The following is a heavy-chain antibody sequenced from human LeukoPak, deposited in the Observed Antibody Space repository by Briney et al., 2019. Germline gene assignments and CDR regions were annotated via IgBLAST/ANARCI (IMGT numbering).Heavy chain of an antibody. V-gene: IGHV3-23*03. D-gene: IGHD3-10*01. CDR2: LYTGGDT. CDR3: ARGPGSRGIFDY. Sequence: GGSLRLSFAAPGFTFSSYAMSWVGQAPGKGLECVSFLYTGGDTYYADSVKGRFTISRDNSKNTLYLQMNSLRAEDTAVYYCARGPGSRGIFDYWGQGTLVTVSS. CDR1: GFTFSSYA. J-gene: IGHJ4*02.